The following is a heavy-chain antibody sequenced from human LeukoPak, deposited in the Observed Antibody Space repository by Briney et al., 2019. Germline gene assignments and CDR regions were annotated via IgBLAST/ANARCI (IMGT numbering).Heavy chain of an antibody. CDR2: IRYDGSNK. V-gene: IGHV3-30*02. J-gene: IGHJ5*02. D-gene: IGHD1-20*01. CDR1: GFTFSSYG. CDR3: AKDNWNDVGWFDP. Sequence: GGSLRLSCAASGFTFSSYGMHWVRQARGKGLEWGAFIRYDGSNKYYAASVKGLFTISRDNSKNTLYLQMNSLRAEDTAVYYCAKDNWNDVGWFDPWGQGTLVTVSS.